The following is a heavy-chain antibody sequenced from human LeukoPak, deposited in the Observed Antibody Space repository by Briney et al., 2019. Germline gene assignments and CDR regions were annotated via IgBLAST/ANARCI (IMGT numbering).Heavy chain of an antibody. CDR1: GYSFTRYG. Sequence: ASVKVSCKASGYSFTRYGISWVRQAPGQGLEWMGWINPNSGGTNYAQKFQGRVTMTRDTSISTAYMELSRLRSDDTAVYYCARGVSKLRFLEWLFPPHFDYWGQGTLVTVSS. D-gene: IGHD3-3*01. CDR2: INPNSGGT. CDR3: ARGVSKLRFLEWLFPPHFDY. V-gene: IGHV1-2*02. J-gene: IGHJ4*02.